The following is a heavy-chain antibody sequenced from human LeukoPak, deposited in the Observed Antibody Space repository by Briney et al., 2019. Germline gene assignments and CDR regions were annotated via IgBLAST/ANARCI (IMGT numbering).Heavy chain of an antibody. Sequence: ASVKVSCKASGYTFNSSYMHWVRQAPGQGLEWMGWINTNTGNPTYAQGFTGRFVFSLDTSVSTAYLQISSLKAEDTAVYYCARDPAELDVWGQGTTVTVSS. D-gene: IGHD3-10*01. CDR2: INTNTGNP. CDR3: ARDPAELDV. J-gene: IGHJ6*02. CDR1: GYTFNSSY. V-gene: IGHV7-4-1*02.